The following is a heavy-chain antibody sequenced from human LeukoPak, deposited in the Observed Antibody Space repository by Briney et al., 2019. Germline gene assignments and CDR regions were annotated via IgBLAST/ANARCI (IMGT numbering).Heavy chain of an antibody. V-gene: IGHV3-21*01. CDR1: GFIFNKHA. CDR3: ARIQWHVIDY. CDR2: ISSSSSYI. Sequence: GGCLRLSSVASGFIFNKHAMSWVRQAPGKGLEWVSSISSSSSYIYYADSVKGRFTISRDNAKNSLYLQMNSLRAEDTAVYYCARIQWHVIDYWGQGTLVTVSS. D-gene: IGHD5-12*01. J-gene: IGHJ4*02.